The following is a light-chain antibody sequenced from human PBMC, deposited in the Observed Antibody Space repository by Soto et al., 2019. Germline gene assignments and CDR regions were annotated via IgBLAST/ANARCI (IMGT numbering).Light chain of an antibody. CDR2: DVS. J-gene: IGLJ1*01. CDR1: SSDIGGFYH. CDR3: SSYTSSSSYV. V-gene: IGLV2-14*03. Sequence: QSALTQPASVSDSPGQSITISCIGTSSDIGGFYHVSWHQQHPGKAPKLIIYDVSNRPSGVSNRFSGSKTGNTASLIISGLQAEDVADYYCSSYTSSSSYVFGSGTKVTVL.